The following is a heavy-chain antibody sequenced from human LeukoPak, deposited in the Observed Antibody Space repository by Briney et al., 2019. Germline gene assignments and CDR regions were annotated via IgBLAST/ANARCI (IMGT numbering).Heavy chain of an antibody. CDR1: GFTFSSYA. CDR2: ISYDGSNK. J-gene: IGHJ4*02. Sequence: GGSLRLSCAASGFTFSSYAMSWVRQAPGKGLEWVAVISYDGSNKYYADSVKGRFTISRDNSKNTLYLQMNSLRAEDTAVYYCAKAYSNYEEDSYFDYWGQGTLVTVSS. V-gene: IGHV3-30*18. D-gene: IGHD4-11*01. CDR3: AKAYSNYEEDSYFDY.